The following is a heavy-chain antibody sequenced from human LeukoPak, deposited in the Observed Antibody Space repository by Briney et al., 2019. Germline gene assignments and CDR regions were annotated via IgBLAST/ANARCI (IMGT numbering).Heavy chain of an antibody. V-gene: IGHV4-59*08. J-gene: IGHJ4*02. CDR3: ARSWAAKWELPGQFDS. CDR1: DASMNNYY. Sequence: KPSDTLSLTCTVSDASMNNYYCNWIRQSQAQGLELIGFVFSRRTTNYNPSFKSRLTMSIDTSKKQFSLRLSSVTAADTAVYFCARSWAAKWELPGQFDSWGQGGLVSVSS. CDR2: VFSRRTT. D-gene: IGHD1-26*01.